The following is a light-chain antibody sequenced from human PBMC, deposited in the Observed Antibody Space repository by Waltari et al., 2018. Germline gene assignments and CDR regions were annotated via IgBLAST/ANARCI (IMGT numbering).Light chain of an antibody. J-gene: IGLJ2*01. Sequence: SYDLIQPPSVSVSPGQTVSITCSGGKLGDKYISWYQQKPGQSPVWVILHDKKRPSGIPERFSGSNSGNTVTLTISGTQTLDEADYYCQTWANYSVFFGGGTKLTVL. CDR2: HDK. V-gene: IGLV3-1*01. CDR3: QTWANYSVF. CDR1: KLGDKY.